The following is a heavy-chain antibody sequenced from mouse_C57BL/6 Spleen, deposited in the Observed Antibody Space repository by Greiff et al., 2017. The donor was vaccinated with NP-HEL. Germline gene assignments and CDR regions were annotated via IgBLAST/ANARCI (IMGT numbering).Heavy chain of an antibody. V-gene: IGHV1-53*01. Sequence: QVQLQQPGTELVKPGASVKLSCKASGYTFTSYWMHWVKQRPGPGLEWIGNINPSNGGTNYNEKFKRKATLTVDKSSSTAYMQLSSLTSEDSAVYYCARNFITTVVAHYYAMDYWGQGTSVTVSS. CDR2: INPSNGGT. J-gene: IGHJ4*01. D-gene: IGHD1-1*01. CDR3: ARNFITTVVAHYYAMDY. CDR1: GYTFTSYW.